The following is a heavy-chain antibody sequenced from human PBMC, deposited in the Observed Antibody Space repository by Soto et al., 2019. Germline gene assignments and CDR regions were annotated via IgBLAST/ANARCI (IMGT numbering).Heavy chain of an antibody. CDR2: VYYSGST. Sequence: SETLSLTCTVSGGSVSSTSYYWSWIRQPPGKGLEWIGYVYYSGSTNYNPSLRSRVTTSVDTSKNQFSLRLSSVTAADTAVYYCARDYYYDSTGSFPGGFDIWSQGTMVTVSS. J-gene: IGHJ3*02. CDR3: ARDYYYDSTGSFPGGFDI. V-gene: IGHV4-61*01. D-gene: IGHD3-22*01. CDR1: GGSVSSTSYY.